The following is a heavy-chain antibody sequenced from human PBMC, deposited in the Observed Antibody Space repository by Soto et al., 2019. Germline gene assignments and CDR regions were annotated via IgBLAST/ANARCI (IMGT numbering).Heavy chain of an antibody. CDR2: INPNSGGT. J-gene: IGHJ5*02. CDR1: GYTFTGYY. CDR3: ARGIMFWSGYYSYWFDP. D-gene: IGHD3-3*01. Sequence: ASVKVSCKASGYTFTGYYMHWVRQAPGQGLEWMGWINPNSGGTNYAQKFQGRVTMTRDTSISTAYMELSRLRSDDTAVYYCARGIMFWSGYYSYWFDPWGQGTLVTVSS. V-gene: IGHV1-2*02.